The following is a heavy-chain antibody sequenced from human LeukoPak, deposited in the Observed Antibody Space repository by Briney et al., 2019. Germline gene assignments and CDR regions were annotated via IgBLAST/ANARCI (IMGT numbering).Heavy chain of an antibody. CDR1: GFTFDDYA. CDR3: ARGGELWPRYYFDY. J-gene: IGHJ4*02. CDR2: ITWNSDNI. V-gene: IGHV3-9*01. D-gene: IGHD5-18*01. Sequence: GGSLRLSCAASGFTFDDYAMHWVRQAPGKGLEWVSGITWNSDNIEYADSVKGRFTISRDNAKNSLYLQMNSLRAEDTALYYCARGGELWPRYYFDYWGQGTLVTVSS.